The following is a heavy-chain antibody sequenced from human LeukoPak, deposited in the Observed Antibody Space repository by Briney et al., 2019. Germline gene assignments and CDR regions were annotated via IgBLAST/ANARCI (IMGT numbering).Heavy chain of an antibody. J-gene: IGHJ4*02. V-gene: IGHV4-59*08. CDR1: GGSIGSYY. D-gene: IGHD5/OR15-5a*01. CDR3: ARTVYVGTDY. CDR2: IYYSGST. Sequence: SETLSLTGTVSGGSIGSYYWSWIRQPPGKGLEWIGYIYYSGSTNYNPSLKSRVTISVDTSKNQFSLKLSSVTAADTAVYYCARTVYVGTDYWGQGTLVTVSS.